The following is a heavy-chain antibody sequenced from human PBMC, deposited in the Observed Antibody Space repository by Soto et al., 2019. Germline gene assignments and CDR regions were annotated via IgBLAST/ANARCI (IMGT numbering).Heavy chain of an antibody. V-gene: IGHV4-59*08. CDR3: ARHSEYSGYDFFDYYYMDV. CDR1: GGSISSYY. Sequence: TSETLSLTCTVSGGSISSYYWSWIRQPPGKGLEWIGYIYYSGSTNYNPSLKSRVTISVDTSKNQFSLKLSSVTAADTAVYYCARHSEYSGYDFFDYYYMDVWGKGTTVTVSS. J-gene: IGHJ6*03. CDR2: IYYSGST. D-gene: IGHD5-12*01.